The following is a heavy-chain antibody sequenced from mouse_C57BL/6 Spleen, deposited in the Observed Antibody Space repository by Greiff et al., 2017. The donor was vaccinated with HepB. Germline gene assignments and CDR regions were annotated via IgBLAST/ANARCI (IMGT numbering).Heavy chain of an antibody. D-gene: IGHD3-3*01. CDR3: ARRWDTYYFDY. Sequence: QVQLQQSGAELVKPGASVKISCKASGYAFSSYWMNWVKQRPGQGLEWIGQIYPGDGDTNYNGKFKGKATLTADKSSSTAYMQLSSLTSEDSAVYFGARRWDTYYFDYWGQGTTLTVSS. CDR1: GYAFSSYW. J-gene: IGHJ2*01. CDR2: IYPGDGDT. V-gene: IGHV1-80*01.